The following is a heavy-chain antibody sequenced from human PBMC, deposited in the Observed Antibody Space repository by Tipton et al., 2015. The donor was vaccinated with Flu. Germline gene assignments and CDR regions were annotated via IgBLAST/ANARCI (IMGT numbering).Heavy chain of an antibody. D-gene: IGHD1-1*01. CDR3: SRDTTTRPRVFDI. Sequence: TLSLTCSVSGGSISSYFWSWFRQPPGKAREWIGSFYYSGTTSYNPSLKSRHTVSLDTSKIHFSLRLTSVTAADTGVYFCSRDTTTRPRVFDIWGQGTMVAVSP. V-gene: IGHV4-59*01. J-gene: IGHJ3*02. CDR2: FYYSGTT. CDR1: GGSISSYF.